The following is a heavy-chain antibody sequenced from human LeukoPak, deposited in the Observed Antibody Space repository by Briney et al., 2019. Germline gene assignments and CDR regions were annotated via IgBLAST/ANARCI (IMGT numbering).Heavy chain of an antibody. CDR3: ARDPQDGYNYGGIDY. Sequence: GGSLRLSCAASGFTFDDYAMHWVRQAPGRGLQWVSLISWDGYTTYYADSVKGRFTISRDNSKNTLYLQMNSLRAEDTAVYYCARDPQDGYNYGGIDYWGQGTLVTVSS. D-gene: IGHD5-24*01. CDR2: ISWDGYTT. J-gene: IGHJ4*02. CDR1: GFTFDDYA. V-gene: IGHV3-43D*03.